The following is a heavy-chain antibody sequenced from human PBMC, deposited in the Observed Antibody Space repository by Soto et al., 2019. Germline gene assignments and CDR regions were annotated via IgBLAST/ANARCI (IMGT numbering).Heavy chain of an antibody. CDR1: GGSISSSNW. CDR3: AKATDYYGMDV. Sequence: QVQLQESGPGLVKPSGTLSLTCAVSGGSISSSNWWSWVRQPPGKGLEWIGEIYHSGSTNYNPSLESRVTISVDKSKNQFSLKLSSVTAADTAVYYCAKATDYYGMDVWGQGTTVTVSS. D-gene: IGHD5-12*01. J-gene: IGHJ6*02. V-gene: IGHV4-4*02. CDR2: IYHSGST.